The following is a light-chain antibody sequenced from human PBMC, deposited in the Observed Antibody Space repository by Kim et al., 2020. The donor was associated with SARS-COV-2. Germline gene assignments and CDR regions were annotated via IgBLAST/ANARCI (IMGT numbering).Light chain of an antibody. Sequence: QSALTQPRSVSGSPGQSVTISCTGSSGDVGGYNYVSWYQQHPGKAPRLMIYDVTKRPSGVPDRFSGSKSGNTASLTLSGLQAEDEADYYCCSYAGTYNYVFGTGTKVTVL. CDR3: CSYAGTYNYV. J-gene: IGLJ1*01. V-gene: IGLV2-11*01. CDR1: SGDVGGYNY. CDR2: DVT.